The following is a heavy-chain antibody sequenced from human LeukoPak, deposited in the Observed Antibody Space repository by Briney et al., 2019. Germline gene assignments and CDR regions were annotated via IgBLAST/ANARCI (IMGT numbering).Heavy chain of an antibody. CDR3: AGSLSGSYYFDY. CDR1: GFTFSSYA. CDR2: ISGSGGNT. D-gene: IGHD1-26*01. J-gene: IGHJ4*02. Sequence: GGSLRLSCAASGFTFSSYAMSWVRQAPGKGLEWVSAISGSGGNTYYADSVKGRFTISRDNSKNTLYLQMNSLRAEDTAVYYCAGSLSGSYYFDYWGQGTLVTVSS. V-gene: IGHV3-23*01.